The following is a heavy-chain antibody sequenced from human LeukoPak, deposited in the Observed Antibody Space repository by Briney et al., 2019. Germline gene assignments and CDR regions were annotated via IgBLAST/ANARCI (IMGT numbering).Heavy chain of an antibody. CDR2: ISSSSSYI. CDR1: GFTFSSYG. CDR3: ARDRGNTAPSGMDV. J-gene: IGHJ6*02. V-gene: IGHV3-21*01. D-gene: IGHD5-18*01. Sequence: GGSLRLSCAASGFTFSSYGMHWVRQAPGKGLEWVSSISSSSSYIYYADSVKGRFTISRDNAKNSLYLQMNSLRAEDTAVYYCARDRGNTAPSGMDVWGQGTTVTVSS.